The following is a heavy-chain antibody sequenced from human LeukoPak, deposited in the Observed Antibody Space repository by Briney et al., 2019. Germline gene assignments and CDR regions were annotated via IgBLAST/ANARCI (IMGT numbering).Heavy chain of an antibody. CDR3: ARDLLKGYDFWSGYLPLDAFDI. J-gene: IGHJ3*02. CDR2: INHSGST. Sequence: SETLSLTCAVYGGSFSGYYWSWIRQPPGKGLEWIGEINHSGSTNYNPSLKSRVTISVDTSKNQFSLKLSSVTAADTAVYYCARDLLKGYDFWSGYLPLDAFDIWGQGTMVTVSS. D-gene: IGHD3-3*01. V-gene: IGHV4-34*01. CDR1: GGSFSGYY.